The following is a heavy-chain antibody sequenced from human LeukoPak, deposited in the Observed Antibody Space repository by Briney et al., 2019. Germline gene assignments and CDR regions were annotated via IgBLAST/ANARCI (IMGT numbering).Heavy chain of an antibody. CDR1: GYTLTELS. D-gene: IGHD3-3*01. CDR3: ATSSAFFGVVIGAHDAFDI. CDR2: FDPEDGET. V-gene: IGHV1-24*01. J-gene: IGHJ3*02. Sequence: ASVKVSCKVSGYTLTELSMHWVRQAPGKGLEWMGGFDPEDGETIYAQKFQGRVTMTEDTSTDTAYMELSSLRSEDTAVYYCATSSAFFGVVIGAHDAFDIWGQGTMVTVSS.